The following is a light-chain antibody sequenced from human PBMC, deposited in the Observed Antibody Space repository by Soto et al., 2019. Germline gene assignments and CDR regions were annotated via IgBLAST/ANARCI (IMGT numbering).Light chain of an antibody. CDR3: SSYTSSSTRV. Sequence: QSALTQPASVSGSPGQSITISCTGTSSDVGGYNYVSWHQQHPGKAPKLMIYEVSNRPSGVSHRFSGSKSGNTASLNISGLQAEDEADYYCSSYTSSSTRVFGGGTKLTVL. CDR1: SSDVGGYNY. J-gene: IGLJ3*02. V-gene: IGLV2-14*01. CDR2: EVS.